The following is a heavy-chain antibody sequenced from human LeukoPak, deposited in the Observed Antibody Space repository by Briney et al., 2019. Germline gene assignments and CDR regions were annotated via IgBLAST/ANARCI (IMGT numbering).Heavy chain of an antibody. Sequence: GASVKVSCKASGGTFSSSAISWVRQAPGQGLEWMGEIIPIFGTANYAQKFQGRVTITTDESTSTAYMELSSLRSEDTAVYYCARVRNNDYGARGEFDYWGQGTLVTVSS. J-gene: IGHJ4*02. CDR2: IIPIFGTA. D-gene: IGHD4-17*01. V-gene: IGHV1-69*05. CDR1: GGTFSSSA. CDR3: ARVRNNDYGARGEFDY.